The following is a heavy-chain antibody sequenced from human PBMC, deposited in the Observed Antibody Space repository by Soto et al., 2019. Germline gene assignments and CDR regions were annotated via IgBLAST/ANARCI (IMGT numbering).Heavy chain of an antibody. CDR2: ISSSSSYI. CDR1: GFTFSSYS. V-gene: IGHV3-21*01. Sequence: GGSLRLYCAASGFTFSSYSMNWVRQAPGKGLEWVSSISSSSSYIYYADSVKGRFTISRDNAKNSLYLQMNSVRDEDTAVYYCARDRRHDAHDYYYNAMHVWGQGTTVTVSS. CDR3: ARDRRHDAHDYYYNAMHV. J-gene: IGHJ6*02. D-gene: IGHD2-2*01.